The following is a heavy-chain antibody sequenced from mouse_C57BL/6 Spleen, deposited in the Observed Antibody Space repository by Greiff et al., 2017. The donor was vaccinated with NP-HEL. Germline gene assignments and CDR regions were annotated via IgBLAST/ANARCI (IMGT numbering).Heavy chain of an antibody. CDR1: GFTFSSYA. CDR2: ISDGGSYT. D-gene: IGHD1-3*01. CDR3: ARERVVYFAY. J-gene: IGHJ3*01. Sequence: EVQRVESGGGLVKPGGSLKLSCAASGFTFSSYAMSWVRQTPEKRLEWVATISDGGSYTYYPDNVKGRFTISRDNAKNNLYLQMSHLKSEDTAMYYCARERVVYFAYWGQGTLVTVSA. V-gene: IGHV5-4*01.